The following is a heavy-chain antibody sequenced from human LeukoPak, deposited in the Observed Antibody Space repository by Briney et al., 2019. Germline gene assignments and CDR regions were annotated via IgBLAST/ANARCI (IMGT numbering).Heavy chain of an antibody. CDR1: GFTFSSYG. CDR2: IWYDGSKQ. CDR3: ARLIGWSRFDP. J-gene: IGHJ5*02. Sequence: GGSLRLSCAASGFTFSSYGMHWVRQAPGKGLEWVALIWYDGSKQYYADSVKGRFTISRDNSKNTLHLQMNSLRAEDTAVFYCARLIGWSRFDPWGQGALVTVSS. D-gene: IGHD6-19*01. V-gene: IGHV3-33*01.